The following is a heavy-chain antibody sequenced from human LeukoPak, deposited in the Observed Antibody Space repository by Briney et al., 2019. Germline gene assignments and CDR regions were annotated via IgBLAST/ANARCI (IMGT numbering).Heavy chain of an antibody. CDR2: IYYSGST. Sequence: PSQTLSLTCTVSGGSISSGDYYWSWIRQPPGKGLEWIGYIYYSGSTYYNPSLKSRVTISVDTSKNQFSLKLSSVTAADTAVYNCARTAVVTPDAFDIWGQGTMVTVSS. CDR3: ARTAVVTPDAFDI. CDR1: GGSISSGDYY. D-gene: IGHD4-23*01. V-gene: IGHV4-30-4*01. J-gene: IGHJ3*02.